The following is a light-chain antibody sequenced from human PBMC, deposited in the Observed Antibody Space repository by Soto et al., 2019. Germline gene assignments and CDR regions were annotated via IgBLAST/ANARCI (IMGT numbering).Light chain of an antibody. CDR1: QSVSSSY. CDR3: QQYGGSPLT. Sequence: EIVLTQSPGTLSLSPGERATLSCRASQSVSSSYLAWYQQKPGQAPRLVIYGASSRATGIPDRFSGSGSGTDFTLTISRLEPEDFAVYYCQQYGGSPLTFGQGTKVDIK. V-gene: IGKV3-20*01. CDR2: GAS. J-gene: IGKJ1*01.